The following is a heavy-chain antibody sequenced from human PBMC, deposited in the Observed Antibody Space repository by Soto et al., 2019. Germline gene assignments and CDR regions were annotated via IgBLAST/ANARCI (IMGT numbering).Heavy chain of an antibody. CDR3: ARRDMVRGVINGWFDP. J-gene: IGHJ5*02. CDR1: GGSISSGAYS. D-gene: IGHD3-10*01. CDR2: IYHSGTT. Sequence: SETLSLTCTVSGGSISSGAYSWSWIRQPPGKGLEWIGYIYHSGTTYYNPSLKSRLTISVDTSKNQFSLKMSSVTAADTAVYYCARRDMVRGVINGWFDPWGQGTRVTVSS. V-gene: IGHV4-30-2*01.